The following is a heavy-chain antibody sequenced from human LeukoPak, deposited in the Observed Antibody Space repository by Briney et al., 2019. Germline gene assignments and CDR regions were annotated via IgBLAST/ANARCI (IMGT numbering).Heavy chain of an antibody. V-gene: IGHV4-4*09. CDR3: ASTRRAAVAGRFDS. CDR1: GASMSSNY. Sequence: SETLSLTCNVSGASMSSNYWSWIRQPPGKGLEWIGYIYHSGNTDYSPSLESRVTMSVDESKNQFSLRVHFVSAADTAVYYCASTRRAAVAGRFDSWGQGTLVTVSS. J-gene: IGHJ4*02. CDR2: IYHSGNT. D-gene: IGHD6-19*01.